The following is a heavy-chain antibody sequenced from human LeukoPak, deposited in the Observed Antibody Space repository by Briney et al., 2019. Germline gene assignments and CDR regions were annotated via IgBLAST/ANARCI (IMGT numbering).Heavy chain of an antibody. CDR2: IIPIFGTA. CDR1: ACTFSSYA. J-gene: IGHJ4*02. V-gene: IGHV1-69*05. CDR3: ARGDYCGGDCYFTQLDY. D-gene: IGHD2-21*02. Sequence: SVKVSCKASACTFSSYAISWVRQAHGQGLEWEGGIIPIFGTANYAQEFQGRVTSTTDESTSTAYMELSSLRSEDTAVYYCARGDYCGGDCYFTQLDYWGQGTLVTVSS.